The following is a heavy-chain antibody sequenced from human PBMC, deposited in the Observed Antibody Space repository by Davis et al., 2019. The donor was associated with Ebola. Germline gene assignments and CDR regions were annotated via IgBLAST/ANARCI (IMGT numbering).Heavy chain of an antibody. CDR3: AKRATVKVAGANYYNAMDV. V-gene: IGHV3-30*18. CDR1: GFTFSGYT. Sequence: PGGSLRLSCAASGFTFSGYTMHWVRQAPGKGLEWVALISYDGSHKYYADSVKGRFTISRDNSKNTLYLQMNSLRAEDTAVFYCAKRATVKVAGANYYNAMDVWGKGTTVTVSS. J-gene: IGHJ6*04. CDR2: ISYDGSHK. D-gene: IGHD6-19*01.